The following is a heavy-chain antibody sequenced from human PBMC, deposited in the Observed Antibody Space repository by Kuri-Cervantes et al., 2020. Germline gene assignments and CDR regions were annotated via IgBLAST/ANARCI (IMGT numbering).Heavy chain of an antibody. CDR3: ARDGLGYCSGGSCYRGYYFDY. Sequence: LRLSCTVSGGSISSSSYYWSWIRQPAGKGLEWIGRIYTSGSTNYNPSLKSRVTISVDKSKNQFSLKLSSVTAADTAVYYCARDGLGYCSGGSCYRGYYFDYWGQGTLVTVSS. CDR2: IYTSGST. V-gene: IGHV4-61*02. J-gene: IGHJ4*02. CDR1: GGSISSSSYY. D-gene: IGHD2-15*01.